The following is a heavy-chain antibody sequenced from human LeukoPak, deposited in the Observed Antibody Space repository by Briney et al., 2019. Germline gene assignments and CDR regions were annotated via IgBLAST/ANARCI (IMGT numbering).Heavy chain of an antibody. CDR1: GYTFSTNG. CDR3: ARDRGRAPFDP. J-gene: IGHJ5*02. CDR2: ISAYNGNT. Sequence: GASVEVSCKASGYTFSTNGISWVRQAPGQGLEWMGWISAYNGNTNYAQKLQGRVTMTTDTTTSTAYMELRSLRSDGTAVYYCARDRGRAPFDPWGQGTLVTVSS. V-gene: IGHV1-18*01. D-gene: IGHD3-10*01.